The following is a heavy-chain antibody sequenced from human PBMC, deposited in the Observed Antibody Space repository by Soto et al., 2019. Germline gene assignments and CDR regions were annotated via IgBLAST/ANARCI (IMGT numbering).Heavy chain of an antibody. CDR3: AVSVAVARPRWFDP. J-gene: IGHJ5*02. Sequence: SEALSLTCAVYGGSFSGYYGSWFRQPPGKGLEWIGEINHSGSTNYNPSLKSRVTISVDTSKNQFSLKLSSVTAADTAVYYCAVSVAVARPRWFDPWGQGTLVTVSS. D-gene: IGHD6-19*01. CDR2: INHSGST. CDR1: GGSFSGYY. V-gene: IGHV4-34*01.